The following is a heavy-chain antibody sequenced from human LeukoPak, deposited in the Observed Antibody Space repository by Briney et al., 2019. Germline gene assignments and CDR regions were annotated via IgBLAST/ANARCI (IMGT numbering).Heavy chain of an antibody. D-gene: IGHD2-8*02. CDR2: ISSNSNYI. CDR1: GFTFSTYT. J-gene: IGHJ4*02. CDR3: ATYRQVLLPFES. Sequence: GGSLRLSCAASGFTFSTYTMNWVRQAPGKGLEWVSSISSNSNYIYYEDSVKGRFTISRDNAKNSLYLQMNSLRAEDTAIYYCATYRQVLLPFESWGQGTLVTVSS. V-gene: IGHV3-21*01.